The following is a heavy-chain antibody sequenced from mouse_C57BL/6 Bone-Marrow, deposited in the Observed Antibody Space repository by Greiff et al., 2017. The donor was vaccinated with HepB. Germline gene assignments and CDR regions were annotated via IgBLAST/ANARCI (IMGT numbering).Heavy chain of an antibody. Sequence: VQLKESGPGLVKPSQSLSLTCSVTGYSITSGYYWNWIRQFPGNKLEWMGYISYDGSNNYNPSLKNRISITRDTSKNQFFLKLNSVTTEDTATYYCARGDHYAMDYWGQGTSVTVSS. CDR3: ARGDHYAMDY. CDR1: GYSITSGYY. CDR2: ISYDGSN. D-gene: IGHD2-13*01. V-gene: IGHV3-6*01. J-gene: IGHJ4*01.